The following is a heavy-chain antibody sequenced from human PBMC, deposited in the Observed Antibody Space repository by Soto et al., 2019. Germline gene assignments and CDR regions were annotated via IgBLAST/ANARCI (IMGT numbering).Heavy chain of an antibody. CDR2: ISSNGGST. CDR3: VKDPRSSKYYYYGMDV. V-gene: IGHV3-64D*08. D-gene: IGHD6-19*01. Sequence: GGSLRLSCSASGFTFSSYAMHWVRQAPGRGLEYVSAISSNGGSTYYADSVKGRFTISRDNSKNTLYLQMSSLRAEDTAVYYCVKDPRSSKYYYYGMDVWGQGTTVTVSS. J-gene: IGHJ6*02. CDR1: GFTFSSYA.